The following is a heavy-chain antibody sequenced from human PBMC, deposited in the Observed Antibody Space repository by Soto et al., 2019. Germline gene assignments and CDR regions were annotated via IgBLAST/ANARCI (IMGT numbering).Heavy chain of an antibody. Sequence: PGESLKISSQGSRGRFTSYWIGWLRQMPGKGLEWMGIIYPGDSDTRYSPSFQGQVTISADKSISTAYLQWSSLKASDTAMYYCARQACSSTSCYAADYDAFDTWCQGTMVTVSS. CDR1: RGRFTSYW. V-gene: IGHV5-51*01. J-gene: IGHJ3*02. CDR2: IYPGDSDT. CDR3: ARQACSSTSCYAADYDAFDT. D-gene: IGHD2-2*01.